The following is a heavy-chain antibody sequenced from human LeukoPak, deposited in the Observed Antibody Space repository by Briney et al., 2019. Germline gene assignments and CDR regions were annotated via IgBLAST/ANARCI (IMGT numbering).Heavy chain of an antibody. CDR1: QFTFNGSW. Sequence: PGGSLRLSCADSQFTFNGSWMNWVRQAPGKGLEWVANMDPTGSQRRYVDSVRGRFTITKDNPGASLYLDMHSLRAEDTAIYYCAIWTSGNYWGQGTLVTVSS. V-gene: IGHV3-7*01. J-gene: IGHJ4*02. CDR2: MDPTGSQR. D-gene: IGHD1-1*01. CDR3: AIWTSGNY.